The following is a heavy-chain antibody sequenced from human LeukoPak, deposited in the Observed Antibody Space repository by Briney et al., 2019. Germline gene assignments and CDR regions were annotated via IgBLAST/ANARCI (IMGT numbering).Heavy chain of an antibody. V-gene: IGHV3-23*01. CDR3: AKAPAGAGWGQH. CDR2: VSGSGGST. D-gene: IGHD3-16*01. J-gene: IGHJ1*01. Sequence: GGSLRLSCAPSGLTFRSDATRWGREAPRKGLEWVSAVSGSGGSTYYADSVKGRFTFSRASSKNTLYLRLTSLTAEDTAGYYCAKAPAGAGWGQHWGRSTLVSVPS. CDR1: GLTFRSDA.